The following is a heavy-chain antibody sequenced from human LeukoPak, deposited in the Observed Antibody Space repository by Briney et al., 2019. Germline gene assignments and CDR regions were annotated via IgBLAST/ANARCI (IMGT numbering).Heavy chain of an antibody. Sequence: GGSLRLSCAASGFTVSSNYVSWVRQAPGKGLEWVSVIHSDGKTYYADSVKGRFTISRDNAENTLYLQMNSLRAEDTAVYYCARVGIQRYFDYWGQGTLVTVSS. D-gene: IGHD5-18*01. CDR3: ARVGIQRYFDY. J-gene: IGHJ4*02. CDR2: IHSDGKT. V-gene: IGHV3-53*01. CDR1: GFTVSSNY.